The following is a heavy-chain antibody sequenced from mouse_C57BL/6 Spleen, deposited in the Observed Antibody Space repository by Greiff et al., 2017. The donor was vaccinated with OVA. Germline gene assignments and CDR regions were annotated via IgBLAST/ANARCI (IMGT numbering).Heavy chain of an antibody. CDR3: ARLASYYYGSSYDDWYFDV. D-gene: IGHD1-1*01. CDR2: ISSGGSYT. J-gene: IGHJ1*03. V-gene: IGHV5-6*01. Sequence: EVKLVESGGDLVKLGGSLKLSCAASGFTFSSYGMSWVRQTPDKRLEWVATISSGGSYTYYPDSVKGRFTISRDNAKNTLYLQMSSLKSEDTAMYYCARLASYYYGSSYDDWYFDVWGTGTTVTVSS. CDR1: GFTFSSYG.